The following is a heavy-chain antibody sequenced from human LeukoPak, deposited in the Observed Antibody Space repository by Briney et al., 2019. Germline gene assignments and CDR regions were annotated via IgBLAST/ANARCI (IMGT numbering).Heavy chain of an antibody. D-gene: IGHD5-18*01. J-gene: IGHJ4*02. V-gene: IGHV3-48*01. CDR3: ARAVDTAMVTTEDYFDY. CDR2: ITNSGNSK. CDR1: EFTFSSYS. Sequence: GGSLRLSCAASEFTFSSYSMNWVRQAPGKGLEWVSYITNSGNSKSYADSVKGRFTISRDNTKNSLYLQMNGLRAEDTAVYYCARAVDTAMVTTEDYFDYWGQGTLVTVSS.